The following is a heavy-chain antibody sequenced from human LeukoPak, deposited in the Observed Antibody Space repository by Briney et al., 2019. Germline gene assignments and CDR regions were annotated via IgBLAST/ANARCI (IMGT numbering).Heavy chain of an antibody. J-gene: IGHJ4*02. V-gene: IGHV3-9*01. CDR2: ISWNSGSI. CDR3: AKVGTSGGFDY. D-gene: IGHD1-26*01. Sequence: GGSLRLSCAASGFTFDDYAMHWVRQAPGKGLEWVSGISWNSGSIGYADSVKGRFTIARDNAKNSLYLQMNSLRAEDTALYYCAKVGTSGGFDYWGQGTLVTVSS. CDR1: GFTFDDYA.